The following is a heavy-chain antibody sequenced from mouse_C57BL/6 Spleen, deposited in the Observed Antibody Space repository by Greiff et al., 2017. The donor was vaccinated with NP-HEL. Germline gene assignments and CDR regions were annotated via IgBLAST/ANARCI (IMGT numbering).Heavy chain of an antibody. Sequence: VQRVESGAELVRPGTSVKVSCKASGYAFTNYLIEWVKQRPGQGLEWIGVINPGSGGTNYNEKFKGKATLTADKSSSTAYMQLSSLTSEDSAVYFCARSYYGSIFAYWGQGTLVTVSA. CDR2: INPGSGGT. CDR3: ARSYYGSIFAY. V-gene: IGHV1-54*01. CDR1: GYAFTNYL. D-gene: IGHD1-1*01. J-gene: IGHJ3*01.